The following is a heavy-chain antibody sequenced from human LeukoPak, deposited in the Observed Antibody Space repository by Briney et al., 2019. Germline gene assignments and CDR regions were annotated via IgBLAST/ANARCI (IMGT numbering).Heavy chain of an antibody. CDR1: GGSISSYY. CDR3: ARQVLWDSTVTANGGFDY. D-gene: IGHD4-17*01. J-gene: IGHJ4*02. V-gene: IGHV4-59*08. Sequence: SETLSLTCTVSGGSISSYYWSWIRQPPGKGLEWIGYIYYSGSTNHNPSLKSRVTISLDRSKNQFSLKLSSVTAADTAVYYCARQVLWDSTVTANGGFDYWGQGTLVTVSS. CDR2: IYYSGST.